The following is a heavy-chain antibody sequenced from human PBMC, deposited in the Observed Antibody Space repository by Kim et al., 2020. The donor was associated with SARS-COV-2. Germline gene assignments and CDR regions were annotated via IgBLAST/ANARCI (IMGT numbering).Heavy chain of an antibody. CDR3: VNDPDYVGYSRMDY. CDR2: IKSDGSDI. V-gene: IGHV3-74*01. D-gene: IGHD3-22*01. CDR1: GLTFISRG. J-gene: IGHJ4*02. Sequence: GGSLRLSCVASGLTFISRGMHWVRQSPEKGLVWVSRIKSDGSDIIYADSVKGRFTISRDNAKNTLYLQMNNLRAEDTAVYYCVNDPDYVGYSRMDYWGQG.